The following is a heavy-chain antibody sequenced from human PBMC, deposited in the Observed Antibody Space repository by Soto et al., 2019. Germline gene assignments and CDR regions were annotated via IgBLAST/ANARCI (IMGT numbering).Heavy chain of an antibody. CDR1: GGSISSYY. CDR2: IYYSGST. CDR3: ARDRGGYSGYDSPWDYYYGMDV. D-gene: IGHD5-12*01. J-gene: IGHJ6*04. Sequence: PSETLSLTCTVSGGSISSYYWSWIRQPPGKGLEWIGYIYYSGSTNYNPSLKSRVTISVDTSKNQFSLKLSSVTAADTAVYYCARDRGGYSGYDSPWDYYYGMDVWGKGTRVTVPS. V-gene: IGHV4-59*01.